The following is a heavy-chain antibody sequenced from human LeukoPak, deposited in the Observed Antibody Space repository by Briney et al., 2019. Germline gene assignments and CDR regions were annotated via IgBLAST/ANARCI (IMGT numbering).Heavy chain of an antibody. V-gene: IGHV1-46*01. CDR2: INPSGGST. D-gene: IGHD3-10*02. Sequence: ASVKVFCKASGYTFTTYYVHWVRQAPGQGLEWMGIINPSGGSTTYAQKFQGRVTMTRDTSSSTVYMELSSLRSEDTAVYFCARGGITMFYDCWGQGTLVTVSS. CDR3: ARGGITMFYDC. J-gene: IGHJ4*02. CDR1: GYTFTTYY.